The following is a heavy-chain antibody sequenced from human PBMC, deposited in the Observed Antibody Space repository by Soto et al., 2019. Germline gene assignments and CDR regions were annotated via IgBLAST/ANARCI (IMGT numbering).Heavy chain of an antibody. CDR2: ISYDGSNK. CDR3: AKSSSSSFGGGMDV. D-gene: IGHD6-6*01. Sequence: QVQLVESGGGVVQPGRSLRLSCAASGFTFSSYGMHWVRQAPGKGLEWVAVISYDGSNKYYADSVKGRFTISRDNSKNTLYLQMNSLRAEDTAVYYCAKSSSSSFGGGMDVWGQGTTVTVSS. V-gene: IGHV3-30*18. J-gene: IGHJ6*02. CDR1: GFTFSSYG.